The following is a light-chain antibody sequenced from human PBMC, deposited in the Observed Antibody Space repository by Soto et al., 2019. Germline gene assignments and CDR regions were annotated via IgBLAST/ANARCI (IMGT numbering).Light chain of an antibody. J-gene: IGKJ1*01. Sequence: EIVMTQSPATLSVSPGERATLSCRASQSVSSNLAWYQQRPGQPPRLLIYGASARATGIPARFSGSGSGTDFTLTISRLEPEDFAVYYCQQYGNSPQMFGQGTKVDIK. V-gene: IGKV3-15*01. CDR1: QSVSSN. CDR2: GAS. CDR3: QQYGNSPQM.